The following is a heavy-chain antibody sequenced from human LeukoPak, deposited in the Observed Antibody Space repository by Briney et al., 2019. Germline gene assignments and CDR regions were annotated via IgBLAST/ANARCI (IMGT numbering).Heavy chain of an antibody. CDR2: INHRGSA. CDR3: ARTSDRYCSGGSCHLAY. Sequence: SETLCLTCAVYGGSFRGYYWSGVRQPPGKGLEWIGEINHRGSANYNPSLKSRVTISIDTSKNQCSLKVTSVTAADTAVYYCARTSDRYCSGGSCHLAYWGQGTLVTVPS. V-gene: IGHV4-34*01. J-gene: IGHJ4*02. D-gene: IGHD2-15*01. CDR1: GGSFRGYY.